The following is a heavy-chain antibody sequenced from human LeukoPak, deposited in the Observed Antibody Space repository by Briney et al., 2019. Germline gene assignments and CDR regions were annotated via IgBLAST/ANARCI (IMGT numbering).Heavy chain of an antibody. CDR3: TADIRPPADLDY. Sequence: GGSLRLSCAASGFNFKDAWMSWVRQAPGKGLEWVGRFRSGTTDYAAPVKGRFTISRDDSKNPLYLQMNSLKSEDTAVYFCTADIRPPADLDYWGQGTMVTVSS. J-gene: IGHJ4*02. D-gene: IGHD6-6*01. CDR2: FRSGTT. V-gene: IGHV3-15*01. CDR1: GFNFKDAW.